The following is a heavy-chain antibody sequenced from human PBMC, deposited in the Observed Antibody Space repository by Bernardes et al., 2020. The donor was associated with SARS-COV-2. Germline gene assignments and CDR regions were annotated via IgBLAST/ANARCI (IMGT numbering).Heavy chain of an antibody. CDR3: ARGLIVEDRSELDH. J-gene: IGHJ4*02. V-gene: IGHV3-21*06. CDR2: IVRDRGHI. D-gene: IGHD2-15*01. Sequence: GESLRLSCVASGSTFSSYGLYWVRQAPGKGLGWVAYIVRDRGHIFYLGSVEGRFTISTDDAQNSPYLQMNRLTAEDTAVYYCARGLIVEDRSELDHWGQGTLVTVSS. CDR1: GSTFSSYG.